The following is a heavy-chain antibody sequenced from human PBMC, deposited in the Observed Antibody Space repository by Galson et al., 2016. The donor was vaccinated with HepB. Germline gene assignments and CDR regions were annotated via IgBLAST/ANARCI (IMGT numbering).Heavy chain of an antibody. Sequence: TLSLTCSVSGDSVTGGGHYWSWIRQHPGKGLEWIGYIHYSGRAYYNPSIKSRSDISLDTSNNQFSLTLSSVTAADTAVYYCVRGSQAPTSFPDRWGQGTLVTVSS. CDR2: IHYSGRA. CDR3: VRGSQAPTSFPDR. V-gene: IGHV4-31*03. J-gene: IGHJ5*02. CDR1: GDSVTGGGHY. D-gene: IGHD2/OR15-2a*01.